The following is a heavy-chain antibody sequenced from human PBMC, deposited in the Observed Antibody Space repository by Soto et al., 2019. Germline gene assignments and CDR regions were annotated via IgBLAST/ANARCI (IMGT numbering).Heavy chain of an antibody. D-gene: IGHD6-13*01. CDR1: GFTFDDYA. CDR3: AKDTENLEPDSSPNAFDI. J-gene: IGHJ3*02. Sequence: TGGALRLSCAASGFTFDDYAMHWVRQAPGKGLEWVSGISWNSGSIGYADSVKGRFTISRDNAKNSLYLQMNSLRAEDTALYYCAKDTENLEPDSSPNAFDIWGQGTMVTVSS. V-gene: IGHV3-9*01. CDR2: ISWNSGSI.